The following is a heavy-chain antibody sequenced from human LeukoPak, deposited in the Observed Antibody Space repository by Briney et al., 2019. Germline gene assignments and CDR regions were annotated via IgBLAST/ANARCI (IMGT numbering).Heavy chain of an antibody. Sequence: SETLSLTCTVSGGSISSGGYYWSWIRQHPGKGLEWIGYIYYSGSTYYNPSLKSRAIISIDTSKNQFSLNVSSVTAADTAMYYCARVKDLAFDYWGQGTLVTVAS. J-gene: IGHJ4*02. V-gene: IGHV4-31*03. CDR1: GGSISSGGYY. D-gene: IGHD2-15*01. CDR2: IYYSGST. CDR3: ARVKDLAFDY.